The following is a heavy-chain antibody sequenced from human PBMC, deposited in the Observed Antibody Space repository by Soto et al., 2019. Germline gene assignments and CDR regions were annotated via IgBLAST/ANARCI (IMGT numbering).Heavy chain of an antibody. CDR1: GGSISSGDYY. Sequence: QVQLQESGPGLVKPSQTLSLTCTVSGGSISSGDYYWSWIRQPPGKGLEWIGYIYYSGSTYYNPSLNSRVTISVDTSKNQFSLKLSSVTAADTAVYYCARQIYGDYVWVIWFDPWGQGTLVTVSS. CDR2: IYYSGST. V-gene: IGHV4-30-4*01. J-gene: IGHJ5*02. CDR3: ARQIYGDYVWVIWFDP. D-gene: IGHD4-17*01.